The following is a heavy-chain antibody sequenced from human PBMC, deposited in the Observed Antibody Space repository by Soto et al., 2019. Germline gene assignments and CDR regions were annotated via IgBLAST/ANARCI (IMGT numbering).Heavy chain of an antibody. J-gene: IGHJ4*02. V-gene: IGHV2-5*02. Sequence: QITLNESGPTVVKPTEPLTLTCTFSGFSLTTSGVGVGWVRQSPGKAPEWLAFIYWDDDKRYSTSLKSRLTITNDTSKNQVVLTMANVDPADTATYYCAHRVLRAVFGLVTTTAIYFDFWGQGTPVVVSS. CDR3: AHRVLRAVFGLVTTTAIYFDF. D-gene: IGHD3-3*01. CDR2: IYWDDDK. CDR1: GFSLTTSGVG.